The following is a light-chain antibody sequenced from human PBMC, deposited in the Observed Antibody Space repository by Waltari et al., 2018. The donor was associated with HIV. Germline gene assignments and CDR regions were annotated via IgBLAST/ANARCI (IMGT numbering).Light chain of an antibody. CDR3: QQYDSSPGT. J-gene: IGKJ4*01. V-gene: IGKV3-20*01. Sequence: ETVLTQSPGTLSLSPGERATLSCGASQNVSNDYLAWYQQRLGQAPRLRIYGASSRATGIPDRFSGSESGTDFTLTISRLEPEDFAVYYCQQYDSSPGTFGGGTKVEIK. CDR1: QNVSNDY. CDR2: GAS.